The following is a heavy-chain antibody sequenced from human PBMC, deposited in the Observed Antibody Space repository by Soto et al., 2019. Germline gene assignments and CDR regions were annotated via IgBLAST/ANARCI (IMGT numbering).Heavy chain of an antibody. J-gene: IGHJ4*02. CDR2: IYHSGST. CDR1: GGSISSGGYS. V-gene: IGHV4-30-2*01. Sequence: SETLSLTCAVSGGSISSGGYSWSWIRQPPGKGLEWIGYIYHSGSTYYNPSLKSRVTISVDRSKNQFSLKLSSVTAADTAVYYCARNVEMATHFDYWGQGTLVTVSS. D-gene: IGHD5-12*01. CDR3: ARNVEMATHFDY.